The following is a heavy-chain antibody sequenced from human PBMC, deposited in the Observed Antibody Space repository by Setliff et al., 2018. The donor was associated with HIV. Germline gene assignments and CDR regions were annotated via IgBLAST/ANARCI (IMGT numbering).Heavy chain of an antibody. CDR3: APIDPFPHDYSNSSFDY. V-gene: IGHV1-46*04. CDR1: GYTLSSYY. CDR2: INPSVGST. J-gene: IGHJ4*02. D-gene: IGHD4-4*01. Sequence: ASVKVSCKASGYTLSSYYMHWVRQAPGQGLEWMGIINPSVGSTSYAQKLQGRVTMTRDTSTSTVYMELSSLRSEDTAVYYCAPIDPFPHDYSNSSFDYWGQGTLVTVSS.